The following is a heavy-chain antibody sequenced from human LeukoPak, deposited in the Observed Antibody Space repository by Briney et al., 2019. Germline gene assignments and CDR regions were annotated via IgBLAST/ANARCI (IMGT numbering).Heavy chain of an antibody. J-gene: IGHJ4*02. CDR2: IRQDGSEE. Sequence: GGSLRLSCAASGFTFSSYWMTWVRQAPGKGLEWVANIRQDGSEEYYVDSVKGRFTISRDNAKNSLYLQMNSLRAEDTAVYYCARGATVVTNSFDYWGQGTLVTVSS. V-gene: IGHV3-7*01. D-gene: IGHD4-23*01. CDR1: GFTFSSYW. CDR3: ARGATVVTNSFDY.